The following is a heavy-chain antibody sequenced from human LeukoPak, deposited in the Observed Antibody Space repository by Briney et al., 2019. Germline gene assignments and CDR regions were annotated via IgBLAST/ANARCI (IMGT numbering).Heavy chain of an antibody. CDR2: IYTSGST. J-gene: IGHJ4*02. CDR1: GGSISSYY. V-gene: IGHV4-4*07. Sequence: SETLSLTCTLSGGSISSYYWSWIRPPARKGLKWIERIYTSGSTNYNPSLKGRVTMPVDTSKNQFSLKLSSVTAADTAVYYCAREWGYCSGGSCYNRLDYWGQGTLVTVSS. CDR3: AREWGYCSGGSCYNRLDY. D-gene: IGHD2-15*01.